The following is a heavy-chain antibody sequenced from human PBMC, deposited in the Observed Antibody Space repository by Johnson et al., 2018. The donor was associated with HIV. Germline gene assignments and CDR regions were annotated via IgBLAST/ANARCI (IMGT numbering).Heavy chain of an antibody. CDR2: IYSGGST. CDR1: GFTFSSNY. CDR3: ATSWYGVSRPNAFDI. Sequence: VQLVESGGGLVKPGGSLRLSCAASGFTFSSNYMSWVRQAPGKGLEWVSVIYSGGSTYYADSVKGRFTISRDNSKNTLYLQMNSLRAEDSAVYYCATSWYGVSRPNAFDIWGQGTTVTVSS. J-gene: IGHJ3*02. V-gene: IGHV3-66*01. D-gene: IGHD2-2*01.